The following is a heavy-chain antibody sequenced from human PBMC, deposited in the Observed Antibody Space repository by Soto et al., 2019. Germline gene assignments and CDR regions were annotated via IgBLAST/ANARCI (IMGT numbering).Heavy chain of an antibody. D-gene: IGHD3-16*01. V-gene: IGHV1-8*01. J-gene: IGHJ6*02. Sequence: GASVKVSCKASGYTFSDFDINWLRQASGQGPEWMGWMNAKSGDTFFAQRFQGKFNMTWDTSLSTAYMEVGSLTSDDTAMYYCARGNPFNYAGFDVWGQGTKVTVYS. CDR1: GYTFSDFD. CDR2: MNAKSGDT. CDR3: ARGNPFNYAGFDV.